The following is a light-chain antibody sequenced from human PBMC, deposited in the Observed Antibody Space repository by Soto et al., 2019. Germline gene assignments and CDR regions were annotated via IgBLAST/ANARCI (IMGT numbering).Light chain of an antibody. V-gene: IGKV3-15*01. CDR2: AAS. Sequence: EIVMTQSPATLSVSPGERATLSCRASQSVTSNLAWYQQKPGQAPRLLIFAASTRATGIPARFSGSGSGTEFTLTISSLQSEDFAVYHCQQYNNWPRTFGQGTKVDIK. CDR1: QSVTSN. CDR3: QQYNNWPRT. J-gene: IGKJ1*01.